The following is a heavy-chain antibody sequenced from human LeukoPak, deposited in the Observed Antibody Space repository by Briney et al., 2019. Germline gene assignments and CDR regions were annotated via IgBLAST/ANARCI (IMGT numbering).Heavy chain of an antibody. D-gene: IGHD2-21*01. CDR3: ARNLAGHFGGFYFDD. J-gene: IGHJ4*02. CDR2: IYTSGST. Sequence: SETLSLTCTVSGGSISSYYWSWIRQPAGKGLEWIGRIYTSGSTNYNPSLKSRVTMSADTSKNQFSLKLSSVTAADTAVYYCARNLAGHFGGFYFDDWGQGTLVTVSS. V-gene: IGHV4-4*07. CDR1: GGSISSYY.